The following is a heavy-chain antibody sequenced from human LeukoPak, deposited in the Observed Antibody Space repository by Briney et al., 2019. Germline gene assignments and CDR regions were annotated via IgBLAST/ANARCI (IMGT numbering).Heavy chain of an antibody. CDR3: AKGLRFFPFLYYFDY. D-gene: IGHD3-3*01. J-gene: IGHJ4*02. Sequence: GGSLRLSCAASGFTFSSYAMSWVRQAPGKGLEWVSAISGSGGSTYYADSAKGRFTISRDNSKNTLYLQMNSLRAEDTAVYYCAKGLRFFPFLYYFDYWGQGTLVTVSS. CDR2: ISGSGGST. CDR1: GFTFSSYA. V-gene: IGHV3-23*01.